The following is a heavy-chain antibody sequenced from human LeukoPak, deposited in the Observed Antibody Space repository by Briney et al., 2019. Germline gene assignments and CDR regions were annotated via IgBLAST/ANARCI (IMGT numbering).Heavy chain of an antibody. D-gene: IGHD1-26*01. V-gene: IGHV3-21*01. Sequence: GGSLRLSCAASGFTFSSYSMNWVRQAPGKGLEWVSSISSSSSYIYYADSVKGRFTISRDNAKNSLYLQMNGLRAEDTAVYYCARGGSASGAPSSFDYWGQGTLVTVSS. J-gene: IGHJ4*02. CDR1: GFTFSSYS. CDR3: ARGGSASGAPSSFDY. CDR2: ISSSSSYI.